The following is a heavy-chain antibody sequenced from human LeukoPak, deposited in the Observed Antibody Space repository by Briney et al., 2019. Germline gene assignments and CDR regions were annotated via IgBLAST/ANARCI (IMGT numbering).Heavy chain of an antibody. CDR1: GFSFSSYA. CDR3: ARGQTLTF. Sequence: GGSLRLSCAASGFSFSSYAMHWVRQAPGKGLEWVANINQDGSKKFYVDSVKGRFTISRDNAKNALYLQMNSLRAEDTGVYFCARGQTLTFWGQGTLVTASS. V-gene: IGHV3-7*01. CDR2: INQDGSKK. J-gene: IGHJ4*02.